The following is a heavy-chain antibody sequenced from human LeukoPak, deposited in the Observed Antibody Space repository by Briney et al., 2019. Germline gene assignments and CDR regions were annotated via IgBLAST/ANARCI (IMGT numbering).Heavy chain of an antibody. CDR3: ARDISEMGAFDI. D-gene: IGHD5-24*01. Sequence: GGSLRLSCRASGFTLGDYAVNWVRQAPGKGLEWVGFIRSDAYGGTIQYDASVRGRFTISRDDSKTIAYLQMNSLKTEDTAVYYCARDISEMGAFDIWGLGTMVTVSS. CDR2: IRSDAYGGTI. V-gene: IGHV3-49*04. J-gene: IGHJ3*02. CDR1: GFTLGDYA.